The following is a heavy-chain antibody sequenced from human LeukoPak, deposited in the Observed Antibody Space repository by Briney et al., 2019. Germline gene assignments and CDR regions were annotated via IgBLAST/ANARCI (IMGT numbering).Heavy chain of an antibody. D-gene: IGHD5-24*01. CDR2: VGIDSGNT. CDR3: ARDYKYAFDN. Sequence: GVSLRLSCAASGFTFSDYSTNWVRQAPGKGLEWISYVGIDSGNTNYADSVKGRFTISGDKAKNSLYLQMNSLRVEDTAVYYCARDYKYAFDNWGQGTLVTVSS. V-gene: IGHV3-48*01. J-gene: IGHJ4*01. CDR1: GFTFSDYS.